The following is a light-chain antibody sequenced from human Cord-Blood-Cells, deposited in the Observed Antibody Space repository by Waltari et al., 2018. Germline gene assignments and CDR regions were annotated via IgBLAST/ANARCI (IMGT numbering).Light chain of an antibody. V-gene: IGLV2-14*01. J-gene: IGLJ2*01. CDR2: DVS. CDR1: SSDVGGYKY. CDR3: SSYTSSSTLDVV. Sequence: QSALTQPPSVYGSPGQSLTISCPGTSSDVGGYKYVSWYQQPPGKPPKLMIYDVSNRPSVVSNRFSGSKSGNTASLTISGLQAEDEADYYCSSYTSSSTLDVVFGGGTKLTVL.